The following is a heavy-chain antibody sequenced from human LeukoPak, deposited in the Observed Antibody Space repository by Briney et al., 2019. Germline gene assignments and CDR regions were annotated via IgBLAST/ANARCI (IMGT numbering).Heavy chain of an antibody. CDR2: IYYSGST. CDR3: ARGSIAYYYMDV. D-gene: IGHD3-22*01. V-gene: IGHV4-59*01. CDR1: GDSISSYY. Sequence: SETLSLTCTVSGDSISSYYCSWIRQPPGKGLEWIGYIYYSGSTSYNPSLKSRVTISLDTSNNQFSLKLRSVTAADTAVYYCARGSIAYYYMDVWGKGTTVTISS. J-gene: IGHJ6*03.